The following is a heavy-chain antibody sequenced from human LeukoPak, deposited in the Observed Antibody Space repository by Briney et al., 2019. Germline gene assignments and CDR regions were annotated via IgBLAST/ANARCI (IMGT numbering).Heavy chain of an antibody. CDR1: GGSISNNNYY. J-gene: IGHJ4*02. V-gene: IGHV4-39*01. Sequence: SETLSLTCTVSGGSISNNNYYWGWIRQPPGKGLEWIGRIYYSGSTYYNPSLRSRVTISVDTSKDQFSLKLSSVTAADTAVYYCARLLRWVYYFDYWGQGTLVIVSS. D-gene: IGHD4-23*01. CDR2: IYYSGST. CDR3: ARLLRWVYYFDY.